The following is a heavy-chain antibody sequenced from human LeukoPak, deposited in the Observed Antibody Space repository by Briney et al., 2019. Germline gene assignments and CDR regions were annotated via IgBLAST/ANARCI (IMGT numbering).Heavy chain of an antibody. CDR2: IKSKTDGGTT. CDR3: TSRISMIVVVIKNFDY. J-gene: IGHJ4*02. D-gene: IGHD3-22*01. Sequence: GGSLRLSCAASGFTFNNAWMSWVRQAPGKGLEWVGRIKSKTDGGTTDYAAPVKGRFTISRDDSKNTLYLQMNSLKTEDTAVYYCTSRISMIVVVIKNFDYWGQGTLVTVSS. V-gene: IGHV3-15*01. CDR1: GFTFNNAW.